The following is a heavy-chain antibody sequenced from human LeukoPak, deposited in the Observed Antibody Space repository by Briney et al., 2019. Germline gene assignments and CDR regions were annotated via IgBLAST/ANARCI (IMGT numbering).Heavy chain of an antibody. CDR1: GFTFSSYW. J-gene: IGHJ4*02. CDR3: ARDSSGPLDY. Sequence: GGSLRLSCAASGFTFSSYWMHWVRQAPGKGLVWVSRINTDGSSTSYADSVKGRFTISRDNAKSTLYLQMGSLRAEDMAVYYCARDSSGPLDYWGQGTLVTVSS. D-gene: IGHD3-22*01. V-gene: IGHV3-74*01. CDR2: INTDGSST.